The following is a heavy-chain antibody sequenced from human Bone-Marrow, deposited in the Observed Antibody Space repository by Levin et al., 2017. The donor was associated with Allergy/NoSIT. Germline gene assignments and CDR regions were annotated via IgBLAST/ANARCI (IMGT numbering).Heavy chain of an antibody. D-gene: IGHD3-10*01. CDR3: AMSVRGVMGFDY. V-gene: IGHV4-39*01. J-gene: IGHJ4*02. Sequence: SQTLSLTCTVSGGSISSSSYYWGWIRQPPGKGLEWIGSIYYSGSTYYNPSLKSRVTISVDTSKNQFSLKLSYVTAADTAVYYCAMSVRGVMGFDYGGQGTLVTVSS. CDR2: IYYSGST. CDR1: GGSISSSSYY.